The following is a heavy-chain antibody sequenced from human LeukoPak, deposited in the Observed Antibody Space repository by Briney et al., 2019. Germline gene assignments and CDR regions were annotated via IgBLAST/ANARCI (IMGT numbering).Heavy chain of an antibody. CDR2: IYPGDSDT. J-gene: IGHJ3*02. D-gene: IGHD3-22*01. CDR1: GYSFTSYW. V-gene: IGHV5-51*01. CDR3: ARSYYYDSSGYYYRDAFDI. Sequence: GESLKISCKGSGYSFTSYWIGWVRQMPGKGLEWMGIIYPGDSDTRYSPSFQGQVTISADKSISTAYLQWCSLKASDTAMYYCARSYYYDSSGYYYRDAFDIWGQGTMVTVSS.